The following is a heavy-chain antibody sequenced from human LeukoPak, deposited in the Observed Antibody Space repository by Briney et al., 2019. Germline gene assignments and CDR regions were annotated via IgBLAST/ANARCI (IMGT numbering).Heavy chain of an antibody. CDR1: GYTFTGYY. CDR2: INPNSGGT. J-gene: IGHJ4*02. Sequence: GASVKVSCKASGYTFTGYYMHWVRQAPGQRLEWMGWINPNSGGTNYAQKFQGRVTMTRDTSISTAYMELSRLRSDDTAVYYCARDRRFLEWLLPLDYWGQGTLVTVSS. V-gene: IGHV1-2*02. D-gene: IGHD3-3*01. CDR3: ARDRRFLEWLLPLDY.